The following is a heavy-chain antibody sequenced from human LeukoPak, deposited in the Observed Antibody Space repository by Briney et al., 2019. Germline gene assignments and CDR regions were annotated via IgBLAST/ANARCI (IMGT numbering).Heavy chain of an antibody. CDR3: AKEGGDYYDSSGSFDD. Sequence: GGSLRLSCAASGFTFSIYAMHWVRQAPGKGLEWVSGISWNSGSIGYADSVKGRFTISRDNAKNSLYLQMNSLRAEDMALYYCAKEGGDYYDSSGSFDDWGQGTLVTVSS. CDR2: ISWNSGSI. CDR1: GFTFSIYA. V-gene: IGHV3-9*03. J-gene: IGHJ4*02. D-gene: IGHD3-22*01.